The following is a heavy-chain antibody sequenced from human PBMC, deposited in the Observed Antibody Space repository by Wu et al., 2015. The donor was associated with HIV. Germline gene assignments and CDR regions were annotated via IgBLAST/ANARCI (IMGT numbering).Heavy chain of an antibody. D-gene: IGHD3-22*01. V-gene: IGHV1-69*13. J-gene: IGHJ3*02. Sequence: QVQLVQSGAEVKKPGSSVKVSCKASGGTFSSYAISWVRQAPGQGLEWMGRIIPIFGTANYAQKFQGRVTITADESTSTAYMELSSLRSEDTAVYYCARVGITMIVVGPIPGDAFDIWGQGDKWSPSLQ. CDR1: GGTFSSYA. CDR2: IIPIFGTA. CDR3: ARVGITMIVVGPIPGDAFDI.